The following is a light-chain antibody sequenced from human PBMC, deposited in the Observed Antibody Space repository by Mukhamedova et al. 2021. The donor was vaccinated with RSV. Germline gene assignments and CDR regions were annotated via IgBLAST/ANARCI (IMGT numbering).Light chain of an antibody. V-gene: IGKV1-5*03. Sequence: WYQGRVHGKAPHLLIYQASTLETGVPSRFSGSGSGTEFTLAVTSLQPDDFAAYYCQQYDNYPHTFGQGTKLEI. CDR3: QQYDNYPHT. J-gene: IGKJ2*01. CDR2: QAS.